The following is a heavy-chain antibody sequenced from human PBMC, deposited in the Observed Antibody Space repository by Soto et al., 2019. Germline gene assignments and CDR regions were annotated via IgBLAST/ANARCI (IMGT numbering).Heavy chain of an antibody. CDR2: ISGSGGST. CDR3: AKDSQIPRVFGY. CDR1: GFTFSSYA. V-gene: IGHV3-23*01. J-gene: IGHJ4*02. Sequence: PXGSLRLSCAASGFTFSSYAMSWVRQAPGKGLEWVSAISGSGGSTYYADSVKGRFTISRDNSKNTLYLQMNSLRAEDTAVYYCAKDSQIPRVFGYWGQGTLVTVSS.